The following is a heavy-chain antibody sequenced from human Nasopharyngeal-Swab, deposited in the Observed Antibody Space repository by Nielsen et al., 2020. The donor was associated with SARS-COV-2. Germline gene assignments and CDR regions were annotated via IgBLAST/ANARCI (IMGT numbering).Heavy chain of an antibody. CDR2: ISGGGSSI. J-gene: IGHJ6*03. Sequence: GGSLRLSCAASGFTFSSYEMNWVRQAPGKGLEWVSYISGGGSSIYYADSVKGRFTISRDNAKNSLYLQMNSLRAEDTALYYCAKGATWGYYYYYMDVWGKGTTVTVSS. CDR3: AKGATWGYYYYYMDV. CDR1: GFTFSSYE. V-gene: IGHV3-48*03. D-gene: IGHD2-15*01.